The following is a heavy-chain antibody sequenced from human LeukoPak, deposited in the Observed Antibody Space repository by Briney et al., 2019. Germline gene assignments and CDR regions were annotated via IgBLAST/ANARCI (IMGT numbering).Heavy chain of an antibody. D-gene: IGHD4-17*01. Sequence: PGGSLRLSCAASGFTFDDYGMSWVRQAPGKVLEWVSGINWNGGSTGYADSVKGRFTISRDNAKNSLYLQMNSLRAEDTALYYCARLRYYYYYMDVWGKGTTVTVSS. CDR3: ARLRYYYYYMDV. V-gene: IGHV3-20*04. CDR2: INWNGGST. J-gene: IGHJ6*03. CDR1: GFTFDDYG.